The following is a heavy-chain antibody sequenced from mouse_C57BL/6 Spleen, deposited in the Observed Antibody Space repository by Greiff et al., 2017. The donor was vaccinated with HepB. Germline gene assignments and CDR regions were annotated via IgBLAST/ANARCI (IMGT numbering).Heavy chain of an antibody. CDR2: IDPETGGT. J-gene: IGHJ2*01. Sequence: QVQLQQSGAELVRPGASVTLSCKASGYTFTDYEMHWVKQTPVHGLEWIGAIDPETGGTAYNQKFKGKAILTADKSSSTAYMELRSLTSEDSAVYYCTRGGFYYGNYRYFDYWGQGTTLTVSS. D-gene: IGHD2-1*01. V-gene: IGHV1-15*01. CDR3: TRGGFYYGNYRYFDY. CDR1: GYTFTDYE.